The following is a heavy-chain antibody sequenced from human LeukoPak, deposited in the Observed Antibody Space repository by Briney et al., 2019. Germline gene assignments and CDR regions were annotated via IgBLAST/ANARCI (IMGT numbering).Heavy chain of an antibody. CDR3: ACYEWELPLDY. CDR1: GFTFSDYY. J-gene: IGHJ4*02. D-gene: IGHD1-26*01. Sequence: GGSLRLSCAASGFTFSDYYMSWIRQAPGKGLEWVSYIGSSGSTIYYADSVKGRFTISRDNAKNSLYLQMNSLRAEDTAVYYCACYEWELPLDYWGQGTLVTVSS. CDR2: IGSSGSTI. V-gene: IGHV3-11*01.